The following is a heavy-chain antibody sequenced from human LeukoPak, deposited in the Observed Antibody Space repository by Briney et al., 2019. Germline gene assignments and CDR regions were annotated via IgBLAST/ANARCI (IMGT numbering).Heavy chain of an antibody. V-gene: IGHV4-61*02. Sequence: SQTLSLTCTVSGGSISSGSYYWSWIRQPAGKGLEWIGRIYTSGSTNYNPSLKSRVTISVDTSKNQFSLKLSSVTAADTAVYYCARDPVVWGGLQPDKGDYYYYYMDVWGKGTTVTVSS. CDR1: GGSISSGSYY. J-gene: IGHJ6*03. CDR2: IYTSGST. D-gene: IGHD3-3*01. CDR3: ARDPVVWGGLQPDKGDYYYYYMDV.